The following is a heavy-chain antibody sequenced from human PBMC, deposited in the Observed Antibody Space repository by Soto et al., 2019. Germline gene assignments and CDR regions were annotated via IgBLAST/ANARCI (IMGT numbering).Heavy chain of an antibody. D-gene: IGHD2-15*01. CDR2: ISWNSGSI. CDR3: AKDRGYCSGGSCWGPHYYYGMDV. Sequence: EVQLVESGGGLVQPGRSLRLSCAASGFTFDDYAMHWVRQAPGKGLEWVSGISWNSGSIGYADSVKGRFTISRDNAKNSLYLQMNSLRAEDTALYYCAKDRGYCSGGSCWGPHYYYGMDVWAKGPRSPSP. CDR1: GFTFDDYA. V-gene: IGHV3-9*01. J-gene: IGHJ6*02.